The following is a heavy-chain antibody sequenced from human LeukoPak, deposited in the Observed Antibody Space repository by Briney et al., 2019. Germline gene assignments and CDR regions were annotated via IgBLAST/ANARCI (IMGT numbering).Heavy chain of an antibody. V-gene: IGHV4-61*02. CDR2: IYTSGST. CDR1: GGSISSGSYY. CDR3: ARPGELGSYAEYFQH. J-gene: IGHJ1*01. D-gene: IGHD3-10*01. Sequence: SETLSLTCTVSGGSISSGSYYWSWIRQPAGKGLEWIGRIYTSGSTNYNPSLKSRVTISVDTSKNQFSLKLSSVTAADTAVYYCARPGELGSYAEYFQHWGQGTLVTVSS.